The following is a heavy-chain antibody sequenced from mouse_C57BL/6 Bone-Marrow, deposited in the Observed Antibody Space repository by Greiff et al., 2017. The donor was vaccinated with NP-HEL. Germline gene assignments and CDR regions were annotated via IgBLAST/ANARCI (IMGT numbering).Heavy chain of an antibody. V-gene: IGHV1-85*01. CDR2: IYPRDGST. J-gene: IGHJ4*01. CDR1: GYTFTSYD. Sequence: QVQLKESGPELVKPGASVKLSCKASGYTFTSYDINWVKQRPGQGLEWIGWIYPRDGSTKYNEKFKGKATLTVDTSSSPSYMELHSLPSEDSAVYFCARAYASSYEDAMDYWGQGTSVTVSS. CDR3: ARAYASSYEDAMDY. D-gene: IGHD1-1*01.